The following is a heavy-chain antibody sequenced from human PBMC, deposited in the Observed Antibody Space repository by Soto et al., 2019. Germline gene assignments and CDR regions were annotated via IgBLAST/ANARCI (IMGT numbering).Heavy chain of an antibody. J-gene: IGHJ6*02. Sequence: GGFLRLSCAASGFTFSSYAMSWVRQAPGKGLEWVSAISGSGGSTYYADSVKGRFTISRDNSKTILYLQMNSLRAEDTAVYYCAKGIPDTGGYYYYSMDVWGQGTAVTVSS. V-gene: IGHV3-23*01. CDR2: ISGSGGST. CDR3: AKGIPDTGGYYYYSMDV. D-gene: IGHD5-18*01. CDR1: GFTFSSYA.